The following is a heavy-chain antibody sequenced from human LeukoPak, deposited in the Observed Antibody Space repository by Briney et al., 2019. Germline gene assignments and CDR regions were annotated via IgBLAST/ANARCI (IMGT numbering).Heavy chain of an antibody. Sequence: SETLSLTCTVSGGSISRSSHYWGWIRQPPGKGLEWIVSINYSGSTYYNPSLKSRVTISVDTSKNQFSLKLSSVTAAGTAVYYCARHVDYVGPQIAATGDYYYYYYMDVWGKGTTVTVSS. D-gene: IGHD6-13*01. CDR3: ARHVDYVGPQIAATGDYYYYYYMDV. CDR1: GGSISRSSHY. CDR2: INYSGST. J-gene: IGHJ6*03. V-gene: IGHV4-39*01.